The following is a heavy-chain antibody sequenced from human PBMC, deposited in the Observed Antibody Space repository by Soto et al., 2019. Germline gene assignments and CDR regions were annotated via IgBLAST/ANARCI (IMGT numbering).Heavy chain of an antibody. V-gene: IGHV3-30-3*01. CDR2: ISYDGDSK. CDR1: AFAFSSYA. Sequence: GGSLRLSCVASAFAFSSYAMHWVRQAPGKGLEWVAVISYDGDSKYYADSVKGRFTISRDKSKNTLFLQMNSLRDDDTAVYYCARAGWTGIYFFYYGMDVWGQGTTVTVSS. J-gene: IGHJ6*02. CDR3: ARAGWTGIYFFYYGMDV. D-gene: IGHD3-9*01.